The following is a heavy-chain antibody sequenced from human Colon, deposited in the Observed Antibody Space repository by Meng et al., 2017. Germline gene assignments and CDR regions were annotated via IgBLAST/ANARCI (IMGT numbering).Heavy chain of an antibody. J-gene: IGHJ4*01. CDR3: AQGDRYSGWIG. CDR1: GFTFSSYS. D-gene: IGHD6-19*01. V-gene: IGHV3-23*01. Sequence: GESLKISCTASGFTFSSYSMSWVRQAPGKGLELVSAITGEYYTHYADSVQVRITISRDNSKNTTYLQLNSLRADDTAIYYCAQGDRYSGWIGWDHGTLVTVSS. CDR2: ITGEYYT.